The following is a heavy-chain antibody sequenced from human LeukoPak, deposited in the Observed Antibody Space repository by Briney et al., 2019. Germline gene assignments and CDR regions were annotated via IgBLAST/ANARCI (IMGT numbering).Heavy chain of an antibody. J-gene: IGHJ4*02. Sequence: SETLSLTCTVSGGSISSYYWSWIRQPPGKGLEWIGYIYYSGSTNYNPSLKSRVTISVDTSKNQFSLKLSSVTAADTAVYYCARAVPTAKYDSSGYRADYWGQGTLVTVSS. CDR1: GGSISSYY. V-gene: IGHV4-59*01. D-gene: IGHD3-22*01. CDR3: ARAVPTAKYDSSGYRADY. CDR2: IYYSGST.